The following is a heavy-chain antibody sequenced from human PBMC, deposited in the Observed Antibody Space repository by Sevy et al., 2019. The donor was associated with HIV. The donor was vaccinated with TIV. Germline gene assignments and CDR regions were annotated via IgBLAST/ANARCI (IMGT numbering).Heavy chain of an antibody. CDR2: IKQNAGQK. CDR1: GFTFSKYW. D-gene: IGHD1-7*01. V-gene: IGHV3-7*01. CDR3: ARDDGNYYFHY. J-gene: IGHJ4*02. Sequence: GGSLRLSCAASGFTFSKYWMGWVRQAPGKGLEWVANIKQNAGQKYYVDSVKGRFTISRDNAKNSLYLQMNSLRAEDTAVYFCARDDGNYYFHYWGQGTLVTVSS.